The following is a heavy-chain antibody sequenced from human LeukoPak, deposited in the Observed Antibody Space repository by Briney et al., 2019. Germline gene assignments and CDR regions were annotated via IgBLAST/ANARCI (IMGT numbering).Heavy chain of an antibody. CDR1: DDSINSYY. V-gene: IGHV4-59*08. Sequence: SETLSLTCTVSDDSINSYYWIWIRQPPGKGLEWIGVISHSGSIDYNPSLKSRVTISVDTSRKQFSLKLTSVTAADTAVYYCAKQGAPGYSYGYPTDYWGQGIPVTVSS. CDR3: AKQGAPGYSYGYPTDY. CDR2: ISHSGSI. J-gene: IGHJ4*02. D-gene: IGHD5-18*01.